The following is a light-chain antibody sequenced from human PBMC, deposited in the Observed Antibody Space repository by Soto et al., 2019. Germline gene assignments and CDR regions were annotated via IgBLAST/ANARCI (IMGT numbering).Light chain of an antibody. J-gene: IGKJ1*01. CDR3: QQSYSTSWT. Sequence: DIQMTQSPSSVSAIVGDRVTITCRASQTVSIYLNWYQQKPGKPPKLLIYAADRLQSGVPSRFSGSGSGTDFTLTISSLQPEDFATYYCQQSYSTSWTFGQGTKVEIK. CDR1: QTVSIY. CDR2: AAD. V-gene: IGKV1-39*01.